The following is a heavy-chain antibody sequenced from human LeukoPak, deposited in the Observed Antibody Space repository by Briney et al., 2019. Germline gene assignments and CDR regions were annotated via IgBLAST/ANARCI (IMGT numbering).Heavy chain of an antibody. V-gene: IGHV3-33*06. CDR1: GFSFSQNW. J-gene: IGHJ4*02. CDR2: IWYDGSNK. CDR3: AKDRGVDIVATTFDY. Sequence: GGSLRLSCEASGFSFSQNWMHWVRQAPGKGLEWVAVIWYDGSNKYYADSVKGRFTISRDNSKNTLYLQMNSLRAEDTAVYYCAKDRGVDIVATTFDYWGQGTLVTVSS. D-gene: IGHD5-12*01.